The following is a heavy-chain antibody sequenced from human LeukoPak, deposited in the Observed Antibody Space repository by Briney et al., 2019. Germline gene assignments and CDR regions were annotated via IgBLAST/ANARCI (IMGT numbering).Heavy chain of an antibody. CDR1: GFTFSTYA. Sequence: GGSLRLSCAASGFTFSTYAVHWVRQAPGKGLEWVAVISYDGSNKYYTDSVKGRFTISRDNSKNTLYLQMSSLRTEDTAVYYCARTTVTDYWGQETLVTVSS. CDR3: ARTTVTDY. J-gene: IGHJ4*02. D-gene: IGHD4-11*01. CDR2: ISYDGSNK. V-gene: IGHV3-30-3*01.